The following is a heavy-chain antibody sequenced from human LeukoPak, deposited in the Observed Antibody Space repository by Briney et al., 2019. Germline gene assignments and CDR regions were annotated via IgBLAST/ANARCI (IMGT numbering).Heavy chain of an antibody. D-gene: IGHD3-22*01. V-gene: IGHV3-23*01. CDR1: GFTFSSYA. CDR3: AKDLRTGLVVIGFDY. Sequence: PGGSLRLSCAASGFTFSSYAMSWVRQAPGKGLEWVSAISGSGGSTYYADSVKGWFTISRDNSKNTLYLQMNSLRAEDTAVYHCAKDLRTGLVVIGFDYWGQGTLVTVSS. CDR2: ISGSGGST. J-gene: IGHJ4*02.